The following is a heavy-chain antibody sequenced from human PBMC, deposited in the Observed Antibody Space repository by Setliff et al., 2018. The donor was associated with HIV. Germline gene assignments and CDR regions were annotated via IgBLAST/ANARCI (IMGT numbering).Heavy chain of an antibody. Sequence: PSETLSLTCAVSGVSVNNDDDYWGWIRQPPGKGLEWIAIIHQSGTAHKRPSLKSRVTISIDTSENLFSPKLSGVTAADTAIYYCARQVGEGKWYLDSWGHGTLVTVS. J-gene: IGHJ4*01. D-gene: IGHD1-26*01. CDR2: IHQSGTA. V-gene: IGHV4-39*01. CDR3: ARQVGEGKWYLDS. CDR1: GVSVNNDDDY.